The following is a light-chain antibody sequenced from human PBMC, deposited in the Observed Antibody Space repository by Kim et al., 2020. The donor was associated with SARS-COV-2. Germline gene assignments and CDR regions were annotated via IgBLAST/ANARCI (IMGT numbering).Light chain of an antibody. Sequence: QSVLTQPPSVSGAPGQRVTISCTGSSSNIGAGYDVHWYQQLPGTAPKLLIYGNSNQPSGVPDRFSGSKSGTSASLAITGLQAEDEADYYCQSYDSSLGALYVFGTGTKVTVL. CDR1: SSNIGAGYD. CDR2: GNS. V-gene: IGLV1-40*01. CDR3: QSYDSSLGALYV. J-gene: IGLJ1*01.